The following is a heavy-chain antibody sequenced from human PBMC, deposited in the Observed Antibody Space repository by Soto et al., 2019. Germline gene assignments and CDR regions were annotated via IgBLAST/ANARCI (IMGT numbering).Heavy chain of an antibody. J-gene: IGHJ5*02. D-gene: IGHD1-1*01. CDR1: GFSFSAYG. CDR2: VSGGSGVT. V-gene: IGHV3-23*01. Sequence: GGSLRLSCAVSGFSFSAYGVTWVRQAPGKGLEWVCGVSGGSGVTHYTDSVKGRFTISGDDSKNTVYLQMHSLRGEDTAVYYCTRWNGYGDLWGQGTLVTVSS. CDR3: TRWNGYGDL.